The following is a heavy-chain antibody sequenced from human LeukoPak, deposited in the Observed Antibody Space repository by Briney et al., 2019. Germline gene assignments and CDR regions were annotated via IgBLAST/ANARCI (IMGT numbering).Heavy chain of an antibody. CDR2: IYYSGST. J-gene: IGHJ4*02. CDR3: ARLFSSGWYWYFDY. CDR1: GGSISSGSYY. D-gene: IGHD6-19*01. Sequence: SETLSLTCTVSGGSISSGSYYWSWIRQPPGKGLEWIGYIYYSGSTNYNPTLKSRVTISVDTSKNQFSLKLSSVTAADTAVYYCARLFSSGWYWYFDYWGQGTLVTVSS. V-gene: IGHV4-61*01.